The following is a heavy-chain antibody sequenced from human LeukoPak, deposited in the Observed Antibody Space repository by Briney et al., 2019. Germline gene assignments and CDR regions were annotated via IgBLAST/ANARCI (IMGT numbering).Heavy chain of an antibody. J-gene: IGHJ4*02. CDR3: ARGRNVWGSYRFRYFDY. Sequence: SETMSLTCAVYGGSFSGYYWSWIRQPPGKGLEWIGEINHSGSTNYNPSLKSRVTISVDTSKNQFSLKLSSVTAADTAVYYCARGRNVWGSYRFRYFDYWGQGTLVTVSS. V-gene: IGHV4-34*01. CDR2: INHSGST. CDR1: GGSFSGYY. D-gene: IGHD3-16*02.